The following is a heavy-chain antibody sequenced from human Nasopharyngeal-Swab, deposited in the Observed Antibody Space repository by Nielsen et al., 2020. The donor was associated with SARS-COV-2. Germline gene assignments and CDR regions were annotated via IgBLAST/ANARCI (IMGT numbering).Heavy chain of an antibody. D-gene: IGHD2-15*01. CDR2: IYLGDSDT. V-gene: IGHV5-51*01. Sequence: GESLKISCKGSGYSFTSYWIGWVRQVPGKGLEWMGIIYLGDSDTKYSPSFPGQVTISVDRSTSTAYLQWSSLKTSDTAMYYCARLRGSAFYYYYLDVWGKGTTVTVSS. CDR1: GYSFTSYW. J-gene: IGHJ6*03. CDR3: ARLRGSAFYYYYLDV.